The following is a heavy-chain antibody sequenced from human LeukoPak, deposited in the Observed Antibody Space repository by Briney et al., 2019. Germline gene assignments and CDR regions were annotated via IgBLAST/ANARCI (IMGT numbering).Heavy chain of an antibody. CDR3: AKGSAQYYFDS. Sequence: GGSLRLSCVASGFMFSDYGMHWVRQAPGKGLEWVAFIRYDGNNKYYTESVKGRFTISRNNSENTVYLQMNSLRTEETAMYYCAKGSAQYYFDSWGQGTLVTVSS. V-gene: IGHV3-30*02. J-gene: IGHJ4*02. CDR1: GFMFSDYG. D-gene: IGHD3-10*01. CDR2: IRYDGNNK.